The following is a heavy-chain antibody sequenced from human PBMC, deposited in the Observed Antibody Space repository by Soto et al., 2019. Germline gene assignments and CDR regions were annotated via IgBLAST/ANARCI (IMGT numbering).Heavy chain of an antibody. V-gene: IGHV1-3*05. CDR3: ARAGPQAAP. CDR2: INAGNGNT. CDR1: GYTFTSYA. J-gene: IGHJ5*02. Sequence: QVQLVQSGAEEKKPGASVKVSCKASGYTFTSYAMHWVRQAPGQRPEWLGWINAGNGNTKYSQKFQGRVTITRDTPASTAYMELSSLSSEDAAVYYCARAGPQAAPWGQGPLVTVSS.